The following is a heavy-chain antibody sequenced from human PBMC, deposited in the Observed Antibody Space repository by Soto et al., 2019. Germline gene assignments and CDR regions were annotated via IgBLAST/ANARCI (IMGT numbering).Heavy chain of an antibody. J-gene: IGHJ4*02. D-gene: IGHD1-26*01. CDR1: GGSVSSGTYY. CDR2: INYSGRT. CDR3: ARSPGSTFDY. V-gene: IGHV4-61*01. Sequence: SETLSLTCTVSGGSVSSGTYYWSWIRQPPGKGLEWIGYINYSGRTNYNPSLKSRVTISVDTSKNQFSLKLSSVTAADTAVYYCARSPGSTFDYWGQGTLVTVSS.